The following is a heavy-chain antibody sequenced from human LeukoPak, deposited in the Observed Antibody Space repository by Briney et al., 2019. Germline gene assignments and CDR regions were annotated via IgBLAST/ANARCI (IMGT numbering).Heavy chain of an antibody. V-gene: IGHV1-46*01. CDR1: GYTFTSYY. J-gene: IGHJ6*03. Sequence: ASVKVSCKASGYTFTSYYMHWVRQAPGQGLEWMGIINPSGGSTSYAQKFQGRVTMTRDTSTSTAYMELRSLRSDDTAVYYCARDPPQIVVVPAAPYYYYYYMDVWGKGTTVTVSS. D-gene: IGHD2-2*01. CDR2: INPSGGST. CDR3: ARDPPQIVVVPAAPYYYYYYMDV.